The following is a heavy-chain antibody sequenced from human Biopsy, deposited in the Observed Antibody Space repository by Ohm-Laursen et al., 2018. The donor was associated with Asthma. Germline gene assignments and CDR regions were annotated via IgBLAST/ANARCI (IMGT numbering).Heavy chain of an antibody. Sequence: RSLRLSCAAPGFTFSNYGMHWVRQAPGKGLDWVAVISFDGSNKNYTDSVKGRFTISRDNSRNTLHLQMNSLRAEDTAAYYCAKDVFPGWELRRGPDYWGQGTLVTVSS. D-gene: IGHD1-26*01. CDR1: GFTFSNYG. V-gene: IGHV3-30*18. CDR3: AKDVFPGWELRRGPDY. CDR2: ISFDGSNK. J-gene: IGHJ4*02.